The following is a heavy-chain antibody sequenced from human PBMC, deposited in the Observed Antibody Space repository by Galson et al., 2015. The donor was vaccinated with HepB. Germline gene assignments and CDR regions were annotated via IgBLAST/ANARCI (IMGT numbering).Heavy chain of an antibody. D-gene: IGHD6-19*01. Sequence: QSGAEVKKPGESLKISCKGSGYSFTSYWIGWVRQMPGKGLEWMGIIYPGDSDTRYSPSFQGQVTISADKSISTAYLQWSSLKASDTAMYYCARTIESSSGWYEVGEYYFDYWGQGTLVTVSS. V-gene: IGHV5-51*01. J-gene: IGHJ4*02. CDR1: GYSFTSYW. CDR3: ARTIESSSGWYEVGEYYFDY. CDR2: IYPGDSDT.